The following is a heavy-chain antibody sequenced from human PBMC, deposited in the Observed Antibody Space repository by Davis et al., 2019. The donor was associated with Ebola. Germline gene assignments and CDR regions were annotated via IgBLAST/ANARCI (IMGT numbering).Heavy chain of an antibody. V-gene: IGHV3-48*03. CDR1: GFTFSRYE. Sequence: GGSLRLSCAASGFTFSRYEMNWVRQAPGTGLEWVSYISSSVSTIYYTDSVKGRFTISRDNAKNSLYLQMNSLRAEDTAVYYCARAGHYYYYYGMDVWGQGTTVTVSS. CDR2: ISSSVSTI. D-gene: IGHD1-14*01. J-gene: IGHJ6*02. CDR3: ARAGHYYYYYGMDV.